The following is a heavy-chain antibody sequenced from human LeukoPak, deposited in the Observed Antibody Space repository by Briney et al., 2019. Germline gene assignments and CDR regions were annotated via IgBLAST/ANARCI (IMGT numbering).Heavy chain of an antibody. CDR2: IRYDGSNK. CDR3: AKDLWEVRDYYYMDV. J-gene: IGHJ6*03. CDR1: GFTFSSYG. D-gene: IGHD1-26*01. Sequence: GGSLRLSCAASGFTFSSYGMHWVRQAPGKGLEWVAFIRYDGSNKYYADSVKGRFTISRDNSKNTLYLQMNSLRAEDTAVYYCAKDLWEVRDYYYMDVWGKGTTVTVSS. V-gene: IGHV3-30*02.